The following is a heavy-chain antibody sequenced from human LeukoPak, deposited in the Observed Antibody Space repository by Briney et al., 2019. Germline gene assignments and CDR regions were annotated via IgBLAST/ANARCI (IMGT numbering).Heavy chain of an antibody. Sequence: GGSLRLSCAASGFTVSSNYMSWVRQAPGKGLEWVSVIYRDGATYYADSVKGRFTISRDNSKNTVYLQMNSLRAEDTAVFYCASSTEREPIRDYWGPGTLVTVSS. J-gene: IGHJ4*02. D-gene: IGHD1-26*01. CDR2: IYRDGAT. CDR1: GFTVSSNY. V-gene: IGHV3-53*01. CDR3: ASSTEREPIRDY.